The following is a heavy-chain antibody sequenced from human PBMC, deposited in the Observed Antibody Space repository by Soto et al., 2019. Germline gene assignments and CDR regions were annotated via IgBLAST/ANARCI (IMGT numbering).Heavy chain of an antibody. Sequence: EASVKVSCKASGYTFTSYGISWVRQAPGQGREWMGCISAYNGNTNYAQKLQGRVTITTDTSTSTAYMELRSLRSDDTAVYYCARDNRRSSSWYSFLYCSYGMDVWGQGTTVTVSS. D-gene: IGHD6-13*01. CDR1: GYTFTSYG. J-gene: IGHJ6*02. V-gene: IGHV1-18*01. CDR3: ARDNRRSSSWYSFLYCSYGMDV. CDR2: ISAYNGNT.